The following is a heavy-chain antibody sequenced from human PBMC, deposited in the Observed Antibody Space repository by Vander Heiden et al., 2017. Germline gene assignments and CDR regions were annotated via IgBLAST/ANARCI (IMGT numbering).Heavy chain of an antibody. J-gene: IGHJ4*02. CDR1: GWYYRSYF. D-gene: IGHD2-15*01. CDR3: ARAPKDCSTGSCYSTGFDY. CDR2: IHHGGST. V-gene: IGHV4-34*01. Sequence: QVQLQQCGPGPLKPSATLSLTCAVHGWYYRSYFWSWFRPPPGKGLEWIGEIHHGGSTNYNPSLKSRVSISVDTSKSQFSLKMSSVTAADTAVYYCARAPKDCSTGSCYSTGFDYWGQGNMVTVSS.